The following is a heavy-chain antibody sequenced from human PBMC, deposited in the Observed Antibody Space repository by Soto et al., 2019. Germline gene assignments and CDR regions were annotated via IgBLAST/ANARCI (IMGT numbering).Heavy chain of an antibody. CDR2: IWYDGSNK. Sequence: HPGGSLRLSCAASGFTFSSYGMHWVRQAPGKGLEWVAVIWYDGSNKYYADSVKGRFTISRDNSKNTLYLQMNSLRAEDTAVYYCAREAPFSGGYYYDSSGYYAGDENDYWGQGTLVTVSS. D-gene: IGHD3-22*01. CDR3: AREAPFSGGYYYDSSGYYAGDENDY. V-gene: IGHV3-33*01. CDR1: GFTFSSYG. J-gene: IGHJ4*02.